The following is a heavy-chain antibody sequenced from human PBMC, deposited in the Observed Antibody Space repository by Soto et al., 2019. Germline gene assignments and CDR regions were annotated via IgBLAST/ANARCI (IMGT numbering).Heavy chain of an antibody. Sequence: QVQLVQSGAEVKKPGSSVKVSCKASGGTFSSYAISWVRQAPGQGLEWMGGIIPIFGTANYAQKFQGRVTITADESTSKAYMELSSLRSEDTGVYYCASLCSGGSCYEYGMDVWGRGTTVTVSS. CDR2: IIPIFGTA. D-gene: IGHD2-15*01. J-gene: IGHJ6*02. CDR1: GGTFSSYA. CDR3: ASLCSGGSCYEYGMDV. V-gene: IGHV1-69*01.